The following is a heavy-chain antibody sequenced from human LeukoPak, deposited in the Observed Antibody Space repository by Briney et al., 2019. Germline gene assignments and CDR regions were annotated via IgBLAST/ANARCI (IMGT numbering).Heavy chain of an antibody. D-gene: IGHD3-22*01. CDR2: IYYSGST. CDR1: GGSISSGDYY. J-gene: IGHJ4*02. V-gene: IGHV4-30-4*01. Sequence: SQTLSPTCTVSGGSISSGDYYWSWIRQPPGKGLEWIGYIYYSGSTYYNPSLRSRVTISVDTSKNQFSLKLSSVTAADTAVYYCARVGYDSSGYLTIDYWGQGTLVTVSS. CDR3: ARVGYDSSGYLTIDY.